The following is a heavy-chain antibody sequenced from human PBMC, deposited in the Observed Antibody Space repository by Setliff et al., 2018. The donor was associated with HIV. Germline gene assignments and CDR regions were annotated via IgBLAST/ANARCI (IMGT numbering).Heavy chain of an antibody. V-gene: IGHV1-24*01. J-gene: IGHJ3*02. CDR1: GYTLRELS. CDR2: FDPEDGET. Sequence: RASVKVSCKVSGYTLRELSMHWARQAPGEGLEWMGGFDPEDGETIYAQNFQGRVTMTEDTSTDTAYMELSSLRSEDTAFYYCTTDGSYDILTGPTPGAFDIWGQGTMVTVSS. D-gene: IGHD3-9*01. CDR3: TTDGSYDILTGPTPGAFDI.